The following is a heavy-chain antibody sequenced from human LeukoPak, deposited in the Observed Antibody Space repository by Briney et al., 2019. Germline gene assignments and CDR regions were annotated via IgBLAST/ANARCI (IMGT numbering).Heavy chain of an antibody. CDR3: ARVSSGWYLYYYYYMDV. Sequence: GGSLRLSCAASGFSLSSYWMTWVRQAPGKGLEWVANIKQDGSEKNYVNSVKGRFTISRDNAKNSLYLQMNSLRAEDTAVYYCARVSSGWYLYYYYYMDVWGKGTTVTVSS. CDR1: GFSLSSYW. D-gene: IGHD6-19*01. J-gene: IGHJ6*03. CDR2: IKQDGSEK. V-gene: IGHV3-7*01.